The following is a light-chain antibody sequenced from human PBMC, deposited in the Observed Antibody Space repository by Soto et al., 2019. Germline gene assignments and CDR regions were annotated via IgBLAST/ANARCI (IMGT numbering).Light chain of an antibody. J-gene: IGLJ2*01. CDR1: SSDVGGYNY. Sequence: QSALTQPPSASGSPGQSVTISCTGTSSDVGGYNYVSWYQQNPGKAPKVMIYEVTKRPSGVPDRFSGSKSGNTASLTVSGLQAEDEADYYCSSYAGSNNLVFGGGTKLTVL. V-gene: IGLV2-8*01. CDR3: SSYAGSNNLV. CDR2: EVT.